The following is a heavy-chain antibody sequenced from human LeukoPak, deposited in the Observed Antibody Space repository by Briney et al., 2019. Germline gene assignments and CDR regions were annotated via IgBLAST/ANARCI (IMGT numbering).Heavy chain of an antibody. D-gene: IGHD3-10*01. J-gene: IGHJ6*03. CDR2: INHSGST. Sequence: SETLSLTCAVYGGSFSGYYWSWIRQPPGRGLEWTGEINHSGSTNYNPSLKSRVTISVDTSKNQFSLKLSSVTAADTAVYYCARAPHPGSEHRFYYMDVWGKGTTVTVSS. CDR1: GGSFSGYY. V-gene: IGHV4-34*01. CDR3: ARAPHPGSEHRFYYMDV.